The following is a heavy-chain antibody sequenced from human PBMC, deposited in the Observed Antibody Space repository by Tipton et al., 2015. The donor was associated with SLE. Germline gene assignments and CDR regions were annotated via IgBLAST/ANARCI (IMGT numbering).Heavy chain of an antibody. D-gene: IGHD4-17*01. CDR2: IYYTGST. Sequence: LRLSCTVSGGSISSGTYHWNWIRQPPGKGLEWIGYIYYTGSTNYNPSLKSRVTISLDTSKNQFSLKLNSVTAADTAVYYCARGTDYGDSDYFYGMDVWGLGTTVTVSS. CDR1: GGSISSGTYH. V-gene: IGHV4-61*01. CDR3: ARGTDYGDSDYFYGMDV. J-gene: IGHJ6*02.